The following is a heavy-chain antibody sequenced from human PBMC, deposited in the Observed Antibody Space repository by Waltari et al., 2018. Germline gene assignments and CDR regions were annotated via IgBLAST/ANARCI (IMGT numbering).Heavy chain of an antibody. CDR1: GGTFSSYA. CDR3: ARVGWRYDYIWGSYRPYYFDY. J-gene: IGHJ4*02. V-gene: IGHV1-69*13. Sequence: QVQLVQSGAEVKKPGSSVKVSCKASGGTFSSYAISWVRQAPGQGLAWMGGIIPIFGTANYAQKFQGRVTITADESTSTAYMELSSLRSEDTAVYYCARVGWRYDYIWGSYRPYYFDYWGQGTLVTVSS. D-gene: IGHD3-16*02. CDR2: IIPIFGTA.